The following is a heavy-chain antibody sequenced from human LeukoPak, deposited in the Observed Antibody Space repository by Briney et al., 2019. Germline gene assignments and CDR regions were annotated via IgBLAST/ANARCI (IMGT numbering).Heavy chain of an antibody. J-gene: IGHJ4*02. D-gene: IGHD4-17*01. CDR3: ARDRPYYGDYSGGFDY. CDR1: GYTFTSYG. CDR2: ISAYNGNT. Sequence: ASVKVSCKASGYTFTSYGIIWVRQAPGQGLEWMGWISAYNGNTNYAQKFQGRVTMTTDTSTSTAYMELRSLRSDDTAVYYCARDRPYYGDYSGGFDYWGQGTLVTVSS. V-gene: IGHV1-18*01.